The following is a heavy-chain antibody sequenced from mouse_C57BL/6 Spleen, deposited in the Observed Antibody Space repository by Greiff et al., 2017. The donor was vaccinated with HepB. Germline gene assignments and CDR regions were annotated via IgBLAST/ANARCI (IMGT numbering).Heavy chain of an antibody. Sequence: EVQGVESGEGLVKPGGSLKLSCAASGFTFSSYAMSWVRQTPEKRLEWVAYISSGGDYIYYADTVKGRFTISRDNARNTLYLQMSSLKSEDTAMYYCTRGGSYVGWYFDVWGTGTTVTVSS. CDR1: GFTFSSYA. CDR3: TRGGSYVGWYFDV. CDR2: ISSGGDYI. D-gene: IGHD1-1*02. V-gene: IGHV5-9-1*02. J-gene: IGHJ1*03.